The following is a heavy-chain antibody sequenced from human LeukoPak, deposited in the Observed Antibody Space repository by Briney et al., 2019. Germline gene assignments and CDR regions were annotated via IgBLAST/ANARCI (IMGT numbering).Heavy chain of an antibody. CDR2: ISSSSSYI. D-gene: IGHD3-3*01. V-gene: IGHV3-21*01. CDR3: ARVYYDFWSGYSSGAFDI. CDR1: GFTFSSYS. Sequence: GGSLRLSCAASGFTFSSYSMNWVRQAPGKGLEWVSSISSSSSYIYYADSVKGRFTISRDNAKNSLYLQMNSLRAEDTAVYYCARVYYDFWSGYSSGAFDIWGQGTMVTVSS. J-gene: IGHJ3*02.